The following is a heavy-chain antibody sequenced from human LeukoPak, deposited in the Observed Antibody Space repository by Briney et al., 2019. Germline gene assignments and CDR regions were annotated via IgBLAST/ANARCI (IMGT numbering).Heavy chain of an antibody. D-gene: IGHD6-19*01. V-gene: IGHV4-59*01. CDR1: GGSISSNY. CDR2: IYNSGTT. CDR3: ARSTGGWSYFDH. Sequence: SETLSLTCTVSGGSISSNYWSWIRQPPGKGLEWIGYIYNSGTTNYNPSLKSRATISEDMSKNQFSLKVRSVTAADTAVYYCARSTGGWSYFDHWGQGILVTVSS. J-gene: IGHJ4*02.